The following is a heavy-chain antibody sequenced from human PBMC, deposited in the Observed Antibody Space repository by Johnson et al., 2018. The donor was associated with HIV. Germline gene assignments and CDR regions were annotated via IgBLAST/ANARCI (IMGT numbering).Heavy chain of an antibody. V-gene: IGHV3-30*18. CDR1: GFTFSSYG. CDR3: AKGFFELDDAFDI. J-gene: IGHJ3*02. D-gene: IGHD3/OR15-3a*01. CDR2: ISYDGSNK. Sequence: QVQLVESGGGVVQPGRSLRLSCAASGFTFSSYGMHWVRQAPGKGLEWVAVISYDGSNKYYADSVKGRFTISRDNSKNTLYLQMNSLRAEDTAVYYCAKGFFELDDAFDIWAKGQWSPSLQ.